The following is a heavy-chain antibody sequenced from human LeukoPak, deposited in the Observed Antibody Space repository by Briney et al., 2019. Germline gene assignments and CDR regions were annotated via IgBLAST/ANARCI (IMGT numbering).Heavy chain of an antibody. V-gene: IGHV3-23*01. CDR1: GFTFSSYA. CDR3: AKVPDYDFWSGRGPHFQH. Sequence: GGSLRLSCAASGFTFSSYAMSWVRQAPGKGLEWVSAISGSGGSTYYADSVKGRFTISRDNSKNTLYLQMNSLRAEDTAVYYCAKVPDYDFWSGRGPHFQHWGQGTLVTVSS. CDR2: ISGSGGST. J-gene: IGHJ1*01. D-gene: IGHD3-3*01.